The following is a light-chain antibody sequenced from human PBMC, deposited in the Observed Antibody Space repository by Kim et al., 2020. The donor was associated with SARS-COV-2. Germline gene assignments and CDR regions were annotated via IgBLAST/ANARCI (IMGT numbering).Light chain of an antibody. V-gene: IGKV3-20*01. CDR3: QQYCSSPLFT. CDR2: GAS. CDR1: QSVGSSY. J-gene: IGKJ3*01. Sequence: PGTSAPLHCRARQSVGSSYLDRYQHRPGQGPRFLIYGASGRATGIPDRFSGSGSGTDFTLTNSRLEPEDFAVYYCQQYCSSPLFTFGPGTKVDIK.